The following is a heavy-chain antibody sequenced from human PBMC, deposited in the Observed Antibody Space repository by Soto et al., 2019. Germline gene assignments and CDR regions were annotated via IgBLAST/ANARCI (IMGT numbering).Heavy chain of an antibody. Sequence: SETLSLTCTVSGGSISHYYWTWIRQPPGKGLDWIGHIYYTGSTNYNPSLKSRVTISVDTSKNQFSLKLSSVTAADTAVYYCARQVSSGWYNWFDPWGQGSLVTVSS. J-gene: IGHJ5*02. CDR1: GGSISHYY. CDR3: ARQVSSGWYNWFDP. V-gene: IGHV4-59*01. D-gene: IGHD6-19*01. CDR2: IYYTGST.